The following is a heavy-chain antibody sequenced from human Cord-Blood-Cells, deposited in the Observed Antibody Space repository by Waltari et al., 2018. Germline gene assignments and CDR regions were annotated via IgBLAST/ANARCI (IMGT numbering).Heavy chain of an antibody. Sequence: QVQLQESGPGLVKPSETLSLTCTVAGGSISSPYWSWIRQPPGKGLEWIGYIYYSGSTNYNPSLKSRVTISVDTSKNQFSLKLSSVTAADTAVYYCATSLTGQSGAFDIWGQGTMVTVSS. CDR2: IYYSGST. D-gene: IGHD3-9*01. V-gene: IGHV4-59*11. CDR1: GGSISSPY. CDR3: ATSLTGQSGAFDI. J-gene: IGHJ3*02.